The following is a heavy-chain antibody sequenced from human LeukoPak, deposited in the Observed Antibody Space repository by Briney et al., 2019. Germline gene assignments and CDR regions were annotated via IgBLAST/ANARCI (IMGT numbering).Heavy chain of an antibody. CDR2: IQYDGKKD. J-gene: IGHJ5*02. CDR1: GATFKNYG. CDR3: ASRSINWYRGNNWFDP. V-gene: IGHV3-30*02. D-gene: IGHD1-26*01. Sequence: GGSLRLSCTASGATFKNYGIHWVRQAPGMGLEWVAFIQYDGKKDYYADSVKGRFTISRDNSKNTVDLEMNSLRMEDAAVYYCASRSINWYRGNNWFDPWGQGTLVTVSS.